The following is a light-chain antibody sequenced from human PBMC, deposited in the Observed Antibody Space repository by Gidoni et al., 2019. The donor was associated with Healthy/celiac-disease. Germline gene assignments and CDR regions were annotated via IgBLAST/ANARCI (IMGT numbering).Light chain of an antibody. CDR3: QAWDSSTAVV. J-gene: IGLJ2*01. V-gene: IGLV3-1*01. Sequence: SYELTQPPSLSVSPGQTASLTCTGDKLGDKYACWYQQKPGQSPVLVIYQDSKRPSGIPERFSGSNSGNTATLTIGGTQAMDEADYYCQAWDSSTAVVFGGGTKLTVL. CDR1: KLGDKY. CDR2: QDS.